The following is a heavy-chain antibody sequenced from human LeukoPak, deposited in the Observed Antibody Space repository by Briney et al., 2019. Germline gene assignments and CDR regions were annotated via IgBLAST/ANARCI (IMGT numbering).Heavy chain of an antibody. CDR2: IDPNSGGT. CDR1: GYTFTGYY. V-gene: IGHV1-2*02. CDR3: ARAREGGYRVYDSDY. Sequence: ASVKVSCKASGYTFTGYYLHWVRQAPGQGLEWMGWIDPNSGGTNYAQNFQGRVIMTRGTSISTAYMDLSRLRSDDTAVYYCARAREGGYRVYDSDYWGQGTLVTVSS. D-gene: IGHD5/OR15-5a*01. J-gene: IGHJ4*02.